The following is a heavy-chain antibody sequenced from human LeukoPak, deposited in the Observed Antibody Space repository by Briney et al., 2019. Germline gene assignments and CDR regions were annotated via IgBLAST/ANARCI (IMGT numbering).Heavy chain of an antibody. CDR2: INPNSGGT. CDR1: GYTFTSYY. J-gene: IGHJ4*02. V-gene: IGHV1-2*04. D-gene: IGHD6-19*01. CDR3: ARGGRVWKAVADPHQSDY. Sequence: GASVKVSCKASGYTFTSYYMHWVRQAPGLGLEWMGWINPNSGGTNYAQKFQGWVTMTRDTSISTAYMELSRLRSDDTAVYYCARGGRVWKAVADPHQSDYWGQGTLVTVSS.